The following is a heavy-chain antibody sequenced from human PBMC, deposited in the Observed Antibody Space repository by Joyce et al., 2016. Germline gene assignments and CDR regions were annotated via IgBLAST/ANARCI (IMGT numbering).Heavy chain of an antibody. CDR1: GLTLSNYG. CDR2: ISYDGVYK. V-gene: IGHV3-30*18. CDR3: AKILTAGYSSGWFLDY. D-gene: IGHD6-25*01. J-gene: IGHJ4*02. Sequence: QVQLVESGGGVVQPGRSLRLSCTASGLTLSNYGVHWVRQAPGKGLEWVAVISYDGVYKDYSDSVKGRFTISRDKSRDTLFLEMNSLRAEDTAVYYCAKILTAGYSSGWFLDYWGQGTLVTVSS.